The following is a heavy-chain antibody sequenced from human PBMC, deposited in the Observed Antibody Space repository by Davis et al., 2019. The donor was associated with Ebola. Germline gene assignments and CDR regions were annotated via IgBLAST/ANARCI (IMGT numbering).Heavy chain of an antibody. Sequence: GGSLRLSCAASGFTFSSYSMNWVRQAPGKGLEWVSYISSSGSTIYYADSVKGRFTISRDNAKNSLYLQMNSLRAEDTAVYYCGVVAATAPDYWGQGTLVTVSS. D-gene: IGHD2-15*01. CDR1: GFTFSSYS. J-gene: IGHJ4*02. CDR3: GVVAATAPDY. CDR2: ISSSGSTI. V-gene: IGHV3-48*04.